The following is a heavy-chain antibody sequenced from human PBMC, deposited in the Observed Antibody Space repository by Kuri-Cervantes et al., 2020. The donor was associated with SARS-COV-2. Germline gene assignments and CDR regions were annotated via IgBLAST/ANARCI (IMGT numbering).Heavy chain of an antibody. J-gene: IGHJ4*02. CDR3: ARDLQKWEQPEY. CDR1: GYSITNGYY. D-gene: IGHD1-26*01. CDR2: VYHSGET. Sequence: GSLRLSCPVSGYSITNGYYWGWIRQPPGKGLEWIGSVYHSGETYYNPSLNRRVSISIVASKNQFSLKLTSVTAADTAVYYCARDLQKWEQPEYWGQGALVTVSS. V-gene: IGHV4-38-2*02.